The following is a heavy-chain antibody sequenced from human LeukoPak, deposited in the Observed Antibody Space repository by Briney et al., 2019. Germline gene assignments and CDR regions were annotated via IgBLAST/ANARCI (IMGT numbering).Heavy chain of an antibody. CDR2: IRYDGSNK. J-gene: IGHJ4*02. Sequence: GGSLRLSCAASGFTFSSYGMHWVRQAPGKGLEWVAFIRYDGSNKYYADSVKGRFTISRDNAKNSLYLQMNSLRAEDKAVYYCARDGSGDYVWGSYPDYWGQGTLVTVSS. CDR3: ARDGSGDYVWGSYPDY. CDR1: GFTFSSYG. V-gene: IGHV3-30*02. D-gene: IGHD3-16*02.